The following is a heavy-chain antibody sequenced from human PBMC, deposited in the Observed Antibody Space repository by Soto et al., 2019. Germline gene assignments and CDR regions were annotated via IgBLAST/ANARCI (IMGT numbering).Heavy chain of an antibody. Sequence: TSETLSLTCTVSGGSISSYYWSWIRQPPGKGLEWIGYIYYSGSTNYNPSLKSRVTISVDTSKNQFSLKLSSVTAADTAVYYCASSGYYYGLDYWGQGTLVTVSS. CDR3: ASSGYYYGLDY. CDR2: IYYSGST. D-gene: IGHD3-22*01. J-gene: IGHJ4*02. V-gene: IGHV4-59*01. CDR1: GGSISSYY.